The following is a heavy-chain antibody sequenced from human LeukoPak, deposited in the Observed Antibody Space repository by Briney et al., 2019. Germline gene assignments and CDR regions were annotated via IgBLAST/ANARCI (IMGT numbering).Heavy chain of an antibody. CDR1: GFTFSSYW. Sequence: GGSLRLSCAASGFTFSSYWMSWVRQAPGKGLEWVANIKQDGSEKYYVDSVKGRFTISRDNAKNSLYLQMNSLRAEDTAVYYCARASDSSGWYYFDYWGQGTLVTVSS. D-gene: IGHD6-19*01. V-gene: IGHV3-7*01. J-gene: IGHJ4*02. CDR3: ARASDSSGWYYFDY. CDR2: IKQDGSEK.